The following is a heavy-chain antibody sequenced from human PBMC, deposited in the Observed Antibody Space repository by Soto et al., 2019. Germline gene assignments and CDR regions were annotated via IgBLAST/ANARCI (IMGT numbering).Heavy chain of an antibody. CDR3: ARRYGGNFDF. J-gene: IGHJ4*02. CDR1: GGSISSYY. Sequence: QVQLQESGPGLVKPSETLSLTCTVSGGSISSYYWSWIRQPPGKGLEWNGYIYYSGSTNYNPSLKRRVTISVDTSKNQFSLKLSSVTAADTAVYYCARRYGGNFDFWGQGTLVTVSS. CDR2: IYYSGST. V-gene: IGHV4-59*01. D-gene: IGHD1-26*01.